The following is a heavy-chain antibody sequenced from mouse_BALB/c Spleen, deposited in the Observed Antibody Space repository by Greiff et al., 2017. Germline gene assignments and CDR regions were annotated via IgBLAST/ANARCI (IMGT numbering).Heavy chain of an antibody. D-gene: IGHD2-4*01. Sequence: VQLQQSGAELARPGASVKMSCKASGYTFTSYTMHWVKQRPGQGLEWIGYINPSSGYTNYNQKFKDKATLTADKSSSTAYMQLSSLTSEDSAVYYCARNDYDEAWFAYWGQGTLVTVSA. V-gene: IGHV1-4*01. CDR3: ARNDYDEAWFAY. CDR2: INPSSGYT. CDR1: GYTFTSYT. J-gene: IGHJ3*01.